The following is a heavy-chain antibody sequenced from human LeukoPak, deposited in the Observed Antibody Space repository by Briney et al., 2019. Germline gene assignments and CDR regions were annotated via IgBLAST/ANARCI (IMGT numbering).Heavy chain of an antibody. D-gene: IGHD2-2*01. CDR1: GGSISSYY. CDR3: ARVVVVVPAATLGPSTDYYYYYYMDV. Sequence: SETLSLTCTVSGGSISSYYWSWIRQPPGKGLEWIGYIYYSGSTNYNPSLKSRVTISVDTSKNQFSLKLSSVTAADTAVYYCARVVVVVPAATLGPSTDYYYYYYMDVWGKGTTVTVFS. CDR2: IYYSGST. V-gene: IGHV4-59*12. J-gene: IGHJ6*03.